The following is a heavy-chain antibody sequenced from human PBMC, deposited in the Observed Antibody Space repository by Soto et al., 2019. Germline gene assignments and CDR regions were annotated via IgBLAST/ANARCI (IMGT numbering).Heavy chain of an antibody. D-gene: IGHD2-8*01. CDR1: GGSISSSSYY. J-gene: IGHJ6*03. CDR2: IYYSGST. CDR3: ARQGVLMVYAIRTSGYMDV. V-gene: IGHV4-39*01. Sequence: SETLSLTCTVSGGSISSSSYYWGWIHQPPGKGLEWIGSIYYSGSTYYNPSLKSRVTISVDTSKNQFSLKLSSVTAADTAVYYCARQGVLMVYAIRTSGYMDVWGKGTTVTVSS.